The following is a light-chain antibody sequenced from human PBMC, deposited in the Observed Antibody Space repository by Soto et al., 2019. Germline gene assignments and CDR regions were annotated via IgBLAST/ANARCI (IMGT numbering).Light chain of an antibody. V-gene: IGKV3-20*01. CDR2: CAS. CDR3: QQKVT. J-gene: IGKJ2*01. CDR1: QSVSSTY. Sequence: EIVLTQSPGTLSLPLGETATLSCRASQSVSSTYLAWYQQKPGQAPRLLIYCASSRASGIPVRFSGSGSGTDFTLTISRLEPEDFAMYYCQQKVTFGQGTKLEIK.